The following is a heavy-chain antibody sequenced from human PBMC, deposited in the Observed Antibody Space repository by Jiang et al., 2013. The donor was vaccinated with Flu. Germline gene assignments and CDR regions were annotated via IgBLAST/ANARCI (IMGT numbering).Heavy chain of an antibody. D-gene: IGHD3-3*01. CDR2: ISYDGSNK. CDR3: ARVVYDFWSGYSLYGMDV. CDR1: GFTFSSYA. V-gene: IGHV3-30*04. Sequence: SGFTFSSYAMHWVRQAPGKGLEWVAVISYDGSNKYYADSVKGRFTISRDNSKNTLYLQMNSLRAEDTAVYYCARVVYDFWSGYSLYGMDVWGQGTTVTVSS. J-gene: IGHJ6*02.